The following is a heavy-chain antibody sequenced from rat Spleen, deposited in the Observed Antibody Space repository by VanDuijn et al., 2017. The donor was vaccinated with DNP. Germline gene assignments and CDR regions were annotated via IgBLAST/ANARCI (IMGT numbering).Heavy chain of an antibody. Sequence: EVQLVESGGGLVQPGGSMKLSCAASGFTFSDFPMAWVRQTPTKGLEWVAYISYDGGSTSYGDSVKGRFTISRDNAKSTLYLQRDSLRSEDTATYYCAREGLTTVAHFDYWGQGVLVTVSS. J-gene: IGHJ2*01. V-gene: IGHV5-46*01. CDR3: AREGLTTVAHFDY. D-gene: IGHD1-3*01. CDR1: GFTFSDFP. CDR2: ISYDGGST.